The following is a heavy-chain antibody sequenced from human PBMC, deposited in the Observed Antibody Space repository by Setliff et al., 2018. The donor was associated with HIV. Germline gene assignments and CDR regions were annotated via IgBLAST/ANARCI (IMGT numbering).Heavy chain of an antibody. J-gene: IGHJ4*02. Sequence: SVKVSCKASGGTFSRYAISWVRQAPGQGLEWMGGIIPILGIANYAQKFQGRVTITADKSTSTAYMELSSLRSEDTAVYYCARDREYYYDNSGSPSFDYWGQGTLVTVSS. D-gene: IGHD3-22*01. CDR1: GGTFSRYA. CDR2: IIPILGIA. V-gene: IGHV1-69*10. CDR3: ARDREYYYDNSGSPSFDY.